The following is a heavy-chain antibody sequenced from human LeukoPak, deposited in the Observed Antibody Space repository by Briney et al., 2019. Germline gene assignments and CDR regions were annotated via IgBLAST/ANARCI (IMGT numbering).Heavy chain of an antibody. CDR2: IFPGDSDT. J-gene: IGHJ4*02. Sequence: GESLKISCKGSEYRFATYWIGWVRPMPGQGLEWMGIIFPGDSDTRYSPSFQGQVTISADKSISTAYLQWSSLKASDTAIYYCASEYCSGGNCYFDYWGQGTLVTVSS. D-gene: IGHD2-15*01. V-gene: IGHV5-51*01. CDR3: ASEYCSGGNCYFDY. CDR1: EYRFATYW.